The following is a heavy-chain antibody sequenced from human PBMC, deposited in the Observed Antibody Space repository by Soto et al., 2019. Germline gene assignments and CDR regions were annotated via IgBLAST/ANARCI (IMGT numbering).Heavy chain of an antibody. CDR1: GYSFTSYW. CDR3: ARNFWSGYYIDYYGMDV. J-gene: IGHJ6*02. Sequence: GESLKISCKGSGYSFTSYWIGWVRQMPGKGLEWMGIMYPGDSDTRCTPSFRGQVSSSADKSISTACLQWSSLKASDTAMYYCARNFWSGYYIDYYGMDVWGQGTTVTVAS. D-gene: IGHD3-3*01. V-gene: IGHV5-51*01. CDR2: MYPGDSDT.